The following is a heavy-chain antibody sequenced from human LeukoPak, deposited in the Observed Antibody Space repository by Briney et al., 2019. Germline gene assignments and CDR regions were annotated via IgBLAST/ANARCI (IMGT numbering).Heavy chain of an antibody. CDR3: ARVGGAHDYGDSFDY. V-gene: IGHV4-34*01. CDR2: INHSGST. D-gene: IGHD4-17*01. CDR1: GGSFSGYY. Sequence: SETLSLTCAVYGGSFSGYYWSWIRQPPGKGLEWIGEINHSGSTNYNPSLKSRVTISGDTSKNQFSLKLSSVTAADTAVYYCARVGGAHDYGDSFDYWGQGTLVTVSS. J-gene: IGHJ4*02.